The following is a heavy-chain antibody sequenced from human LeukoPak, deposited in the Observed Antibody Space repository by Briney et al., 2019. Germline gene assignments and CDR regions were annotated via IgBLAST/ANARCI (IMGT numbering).Heavy chain of an antibody. CDR3: AKDHTARQTGDWFGP. J-gene: IGHJ5*02. Sequence: GGSLRLSCAASGFTFDDYTMHWVRQAPGKGLEWVSLISWDGGSTYYADSVKGRFTISRDNSKNSVYLQMNSLRTEDTALYYCAKDHTARQTGDWFGPWGQGTLVTVSS. D-gene: IGHD3-10*01. CDR1: GFTFDDYT. V-gene: IGHV3-43*01. CDR2: ISWDGGST.